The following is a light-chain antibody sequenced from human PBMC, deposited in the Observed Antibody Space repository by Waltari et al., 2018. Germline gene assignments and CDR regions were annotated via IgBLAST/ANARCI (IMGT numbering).Light chain of an antibody. V-gene: IGKV4-1*01. CDR2: WAP. J-gene: IGKJ2*03. CDR1: RTVVYDSNNKTY. Sequence: IVMTRSPDSLAVSLVGRATLHCKFSRTVVYDSNNKTYFAWYQQKPGQPPNRLIYWAPTPKSRVTDRCSGSGSATAVTTTISNLQAEDVVVYYCHQYYNTADSYGQGTKLEIK. CDR3: HQYYNTADS.